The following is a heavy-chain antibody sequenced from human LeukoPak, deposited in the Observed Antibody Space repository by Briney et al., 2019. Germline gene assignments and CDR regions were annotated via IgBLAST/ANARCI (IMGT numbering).Heavy chain of an antibody. J-gene: IGHJ5*02. CDR1: GGTFSSYA. D-gene: IGHD3-10*01. CDR2: IIPIFGTA. Sequence: SVKVPCKASGGTFSSYAISWVRQAPGQGLEWMGGIIPIFGTANYAQKFQGRVTITADESTSTAYMELSSLRSEDTAVYYCARDTPAISSWSFSPEDWFDPWGQGTLVTVSS. CDR3: ARDTPAISSWSFSPEDWFDP. V-gene: IGHV1-69*13.